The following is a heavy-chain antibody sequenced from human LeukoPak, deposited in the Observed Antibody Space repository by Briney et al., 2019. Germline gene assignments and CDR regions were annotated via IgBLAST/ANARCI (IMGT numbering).Heavy chain of an antibody. J-gene: IGHJ4*02. CDR2: IWYDGSNK. D-gene: IGHD2/OR15-2a*01. V-gene: IGHV3-33*01. CDR1: GFTFSCYG. Sequence: PGGSLRLSCAASGFTFSCYGMHWVRQAPGKGLEWVALIWYDGSNKYYTDSVKGRLTISRDNSKNTLYPQMNSLRAEDTAIYYCAREGPRGNSQFDYWGQGTLVTVSS. CDR3: AREGPRGNSQFDY.